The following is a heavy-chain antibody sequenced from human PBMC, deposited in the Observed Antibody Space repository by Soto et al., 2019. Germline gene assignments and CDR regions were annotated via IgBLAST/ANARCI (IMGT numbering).Heavy chain of an antibody. V-gene: IGHV3-21*01. Sequence: GESLKISCAASGFTFGIYSMNWIRQAPGKALEWVASIPSGSRYIYYADSMKGRFTISRDDAKNSVYLQMNSLRVEDTAIYYCARDLPGVAQGLDFWGQGTLVTVSS. CDR2: IPSGSRYI. J-gene: IGHJ4*02. CDR3: ARDLPGVAQGLDF. D-gene: IGHD2-8*01. CDR1: GFTFGIYS.